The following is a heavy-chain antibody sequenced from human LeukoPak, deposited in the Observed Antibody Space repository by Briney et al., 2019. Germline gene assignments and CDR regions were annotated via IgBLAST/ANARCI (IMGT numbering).Heavy chain of an antibody. J-gene: IGHJ4*02. CDR1: GFPFSAAW. D-gene: IGHD3-10*01. V-gene: IGHV3-74*01. CDR2: VKSDGSGT. Sequence: GGSLRLSCAASGFPFSAAWMHWVRQAPGKGLVWVSVVKSDGSGTAYADSVKGRFTISRDNAKSTVSLQMNSLRDEDTAVYYCAKDYYGSLEFWGQGTLVTVSS. CDR3: AKDYYGSLEF.